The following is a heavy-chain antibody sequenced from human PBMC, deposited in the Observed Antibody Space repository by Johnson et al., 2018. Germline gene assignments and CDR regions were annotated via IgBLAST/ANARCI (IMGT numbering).Heavy chain of an antibody. D-gene: IGHD1-26*01. CDR3: ARGFDTNAFDI. CDR1: GFTFSGYW. J-gene: IGHJ3*02. CDR2: INSDGSTT. V-gene: IGHV3-74*01. Sequence: VQLQESGGGLVQXGGSLRLSCAASGFTFSGYWMHCVRQAPGKGLVWVSRINSDGSTTNYADSVKGRFTISRDNAKDTLFLQMNSLRAEDTAVYNCARGFDTNAFDIWGQGTMVTVSS.